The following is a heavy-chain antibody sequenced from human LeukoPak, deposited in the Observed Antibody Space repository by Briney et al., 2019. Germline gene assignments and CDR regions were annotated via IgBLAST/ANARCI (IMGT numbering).Heavy chain of an antibody. D-gene: IGHD3-10*01. V-gene: IGHV3-7*03. CDR2: IKQDGSEK. Sequence: GGSLRLSCAASGFTFSSYWMSWVRQAPGKGLEWVANIKQDGSEKYYMDSVKGRFTISRDNAKNSLYLQMNSLRAEDTAVYYCARIPIHGSGSFDYWGQGTLVTVSS. J-gene: IGHJ4*02. CDR1: GFTFSSYW. CDR3: ARIPIHGSGSFDY.